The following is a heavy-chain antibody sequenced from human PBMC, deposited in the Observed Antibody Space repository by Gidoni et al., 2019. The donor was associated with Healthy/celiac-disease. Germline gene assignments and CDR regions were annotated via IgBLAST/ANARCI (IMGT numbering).Heavy chain of an antibody. J-gene: IGHJ3*02. CDR3: ARNGYGSGFDAFDI. CDR1: GYTFTSYY. Sequence: QVQLVQSGAEVTKPGASVTVSRKASGYTFTSYYMHWVRQAPGQGLEWMGIINPRGGSTSYAQKLQGRVTMTRDTSTSTVYMELSSLRSEDTAVYYCARNGYGSGFDAFDIWGQGTMVTVSS. D-gene: IGHD3-10*01. V-gene: IGHV1-46*04. CDR2: INPRGGST.